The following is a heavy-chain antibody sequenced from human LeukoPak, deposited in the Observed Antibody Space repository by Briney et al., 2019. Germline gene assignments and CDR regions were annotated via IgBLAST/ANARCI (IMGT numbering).Heavy chain of an antibody. Sequence: SETLSLTCAVYGGSFSGYYWSWLRQPPEKGLEWIGEINHSGSTNYNPSLKSRVTISVDTSKNQFSLKLSSVTAADTAVYFVVVPAAIRGYYYYMDVWGKGTTVTVSS. D-gene: IGHD2-2*02. J-gene: IGHJ6*03. V-gene: IGHV4-34*01. CDR3: VVPAAIRGYYYYMDV. CDR2: INHSGST. CDR1: GGSFSGYY.